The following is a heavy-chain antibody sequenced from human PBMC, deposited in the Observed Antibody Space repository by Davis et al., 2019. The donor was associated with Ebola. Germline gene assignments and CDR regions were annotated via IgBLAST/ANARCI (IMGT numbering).Heavy chain of an antibody. D-gene: IGHD4-23*01. CDR3: ARFASGGNSGPLTG. V-gene: IGHV3-11*01. Sequence: GESLKISCAASGFTFSDYYMSWIRQAPGKGLEWVSYISSSGSTIYYADSVKGRFTISRDNTNNSLYLQMNSLRAEDTAVYYCARFASGGNSGPLTGWGQGTLVTVSS. J-gene: IGHJ4*02. CDR1: GFTFSDYY. CDR2: ISSSGSTI.